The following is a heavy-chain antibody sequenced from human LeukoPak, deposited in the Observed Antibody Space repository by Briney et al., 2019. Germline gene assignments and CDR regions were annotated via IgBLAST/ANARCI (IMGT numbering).Heavy chain of an antibody. CDR3: ARVINDYGDYGFDY. D-gene: IGHD4-17*01. J-gene: IGHJ4*02. CDR2: INPNSGGT. CDR1: AYTFTGYY. V-gene: IGHV1-2*02. Sequence: GASVLISCKAAAYTFTGYYMNWLRQPPGQGLEWLGWINPNSGGTNYAQKFQGRVTMTRDTSISTAYMELSRLRSDDTAVYYCARVINDYGDYGFDYWGQGTLVTVSS.